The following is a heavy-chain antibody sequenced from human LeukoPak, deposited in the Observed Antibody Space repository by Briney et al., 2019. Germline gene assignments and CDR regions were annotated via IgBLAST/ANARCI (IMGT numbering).Heavy chain of an antibody. Sequence: GGSLRLSCAASGLTFSNYWMDWVRQAPGKGLEWVANIKQDGSEKNYVDSVKGRFIISRDNSKNTLYLQMKALRDEDTATYYCAKRGPIYSSTPGNYFDYWGQGTLVTVSS. CDR3: AKRGPIYSSTPGNYFDY. CDR1: GLTFSNYW. V-gene: IGHV3-7*03. J-gene: IGHJ4*02. D-gene: IGHD3-10*01. CDR2: IKQDGSEK.